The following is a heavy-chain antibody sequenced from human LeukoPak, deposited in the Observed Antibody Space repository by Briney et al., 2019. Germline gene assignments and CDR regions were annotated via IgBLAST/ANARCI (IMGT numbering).Heavy chain of an antibody. J-gene: IGHJ6*02. D-gene: IGHD3-10*01. CDR1: GFTSDDHA. CDR3: TKDLTPGGADV. V-gene: IGHV3-9*02. CDR2: IMWRSGST. Sequence: GGSLRLSCAVSGFTSDDHAMHWVRHASGKGLEWVAGIMWRSGSTGYGDSVKGRFTISRDNAKKSLYLQTNSLRVEDTAFYYCTKDLTPGGADVWGQGTTVTVSS.